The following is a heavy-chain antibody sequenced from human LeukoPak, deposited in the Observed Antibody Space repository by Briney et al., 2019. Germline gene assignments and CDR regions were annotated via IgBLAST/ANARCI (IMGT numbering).Heavy chain of an antibody. D-gene: IGHD6-19*01. CDR3: ATRNNGYSSGWYEGTDAFDI. V-gene: IGHV3-7*01. J-gene: IGHJ3*02. CDR1: GFTFSSYG. Sequence: GGSLRLSCAASGFTFSSYGMVWVRQAPGKGLEWVANIKQDGSEKYYVDSVKGRFTISRDNAKNSLYLQMNSLRAEDTAVYYCATRNNGYSSGWYEGTDAFDIWGQGTMVTVSS. CDR2: IKQDGSEK.